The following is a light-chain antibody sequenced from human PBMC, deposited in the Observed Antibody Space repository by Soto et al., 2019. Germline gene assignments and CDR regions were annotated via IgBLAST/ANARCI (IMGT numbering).Light chain of an antibody. CDR1: QTVGSDY. CDR2: GAS. Sequence: EIVLTQSPCTLSLSPGESATLSCRASQTVGSDYLAWYQQRPGQAPRLLIYGASNSATGIPDRFSGSGSGTDFTLTIGRLEPEDFEMYFCQQYRTSAQTFGQGTKVEIK. CDR3: QQYRTSAQT. V-gene: IGKV3-20*01. J-gene: IGKJ1*01.